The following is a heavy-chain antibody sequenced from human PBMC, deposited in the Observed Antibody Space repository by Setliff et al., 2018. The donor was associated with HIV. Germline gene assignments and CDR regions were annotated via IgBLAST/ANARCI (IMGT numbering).Heavy chain of an antibody. CDR1: GFTFSSYW. CDR2: INSDGSST. CDR3: ARRGDYYYYYAMDF. Sequence: GGSLRLSCAASGFTFSSYWMHWVRQAPGKGLVWVSRINSDGSSTSYADSVKGRFTISRDNAKNTLYLQMNSLRAEDTAVYYCARRGDYYYYYAMDFWGQGTTVTVSS. D-gene: IGHD3-10*01. V-gene: IGHV3-74*01. J-gene: IGHJ6*02.